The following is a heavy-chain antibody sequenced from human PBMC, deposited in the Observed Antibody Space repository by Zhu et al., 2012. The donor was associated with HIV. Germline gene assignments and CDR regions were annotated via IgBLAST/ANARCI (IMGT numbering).Heavy chain of an antibody. J-gene: IGHJ3*02. V-gene: IGHV3-23*01. CDR3: AKAPRRSGGSPTGDAFDI. Sequence: EVQLLESGGGLVQPGGSLRLSCAASGFTFSSYAMSWVRQAPGKGLEWVSAISGSGGSTYYVDSVKGRFTISRDNSKNTLYLQMNSLRAEDTAVYYCAKAPRRSGGSPTGDAFDIWGQGTMVTVSS. CDR1: GFTFSSYA. CDR2: ISGSGGST. D-gene: IGHD2-15*01.